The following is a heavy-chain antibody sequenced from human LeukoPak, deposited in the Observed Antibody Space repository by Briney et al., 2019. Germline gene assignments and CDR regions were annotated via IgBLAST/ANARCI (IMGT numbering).Heavy chain of an antibody. CDR1: GYTFTTYY. D-gene: IGHD6-19*01. V-gene: IGHV1-46*01. J-gene: IGHJ4*02. CDR3: ARARVPIAVAGLYYFDY. Sequence: GASVKVSCKASGYTFTTYYMHWVRQAPGQGLEWMGIINPSGGSTSNAQKFQGRVTMTRDTSSNSAYMDLTRLKSDDTAVYYCARARVPIAVAGLYYFDYWGQGALVTVSS. CDR2: INPSGGST.